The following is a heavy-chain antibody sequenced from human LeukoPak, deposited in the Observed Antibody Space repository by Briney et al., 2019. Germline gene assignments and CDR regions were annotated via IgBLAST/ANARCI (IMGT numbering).Heavy chain of an antibody. D-gene: IGHD3-3*01. V-gene: IGHV3-23*01. CDR1: GFTFSSYA. Sequence: PGGSLRLSCAASGFTFSSYAMSWVRQAPGKGLEWVSAISGSGGSTYYADSVKGRFTISRDNSKNTLYLQMNSLRAEDTAVYYCAKRASDFWSGYYRGYYFDYWGQGTLVTVSS. CDR3: AKRASDFWSGYYRGYYFDY. J-gene: IGHJ4*02. CDR2: ISGSGGST.